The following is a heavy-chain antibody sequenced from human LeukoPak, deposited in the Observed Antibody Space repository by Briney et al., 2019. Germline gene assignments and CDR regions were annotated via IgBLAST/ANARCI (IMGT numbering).Heavy chain of an antibody. V-gene: IGHV1-46*01. CDR1: GYTFTGYY. CDR3: ARTVKGSMIEFGS. Sequence: ASVKVSCKASGYTFTGYYMHWVRQAPGHGLEWMGIINPSGGSTSYAQKFQGRVTMTRDTSTSTVYMELSSLRSEDTAVYYCARTVKGSMIEFGSWGQGTLVTVSS. J-gene: IGHJ5*01. CDR2: INPSGGST. D-gene: IGHD3-22*01.